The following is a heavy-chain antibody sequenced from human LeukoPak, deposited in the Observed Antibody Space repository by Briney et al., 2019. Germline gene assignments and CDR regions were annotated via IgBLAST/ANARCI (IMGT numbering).Heavy chain of an antibody. V-gene: IGHV1-46*01. CDR2: INPSGGST. CDR1: GYTFTSYY. Sequence: GASVKVSCKASGYTFTSYYMHWVRQAPGQGLEWMGIINPSGGSTSYAQKFQGRVTMTRDTSTSTVYMELSSLRSEDTAVYYCARARNNIATAGMVSGFHYWGQGTLVTVSS. J-gene: IGHJ4*02. CDR3: ARARNNIATAGMVSGFHY. D-gene: IGHD6-13*01.